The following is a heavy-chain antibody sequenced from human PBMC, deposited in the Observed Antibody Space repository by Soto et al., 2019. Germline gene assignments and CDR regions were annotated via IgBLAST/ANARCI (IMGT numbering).Heavy chain of an antibody. D-gene: IGHD3-10*01. J-gene: IGHJ6*02. V-gene: IGHV3-21*01. CDR2: ISSSSSYI. Sequence: PEGSLRRSCVASGFTFSSYSMNWVRQAPGKGLEWVSSISSSSSYIYYADSVKGRFTISRDNAKNSLYLQMNSLRAEDTAVYYCALSPFTMVKYYYGMDVWRQGTTVTVSS. CDR1: GFTFSSYS. CDR3: ALSPFTMVKYYYGMDV.